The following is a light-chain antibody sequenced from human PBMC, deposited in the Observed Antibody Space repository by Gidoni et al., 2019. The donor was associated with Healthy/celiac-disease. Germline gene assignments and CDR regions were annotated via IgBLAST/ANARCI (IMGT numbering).Light chain of an antibody. J-gene: IGLJ2*01. CDR3: SSYTSSSTRVV. V-gene: IGLV2-14*03. CDR1: SSDVGGYNY. Sequence: QSALTQPAPVSGSPGQSITISCTGTSSDVGGYNYVSWYQQHPGKAPKLMIYDVSTRPSGVSNRFSGAKSGNTASLTISGLQAEDEADYYCSSYTSSSTRVVFGGGTKLTVL. CDR2: DVS.